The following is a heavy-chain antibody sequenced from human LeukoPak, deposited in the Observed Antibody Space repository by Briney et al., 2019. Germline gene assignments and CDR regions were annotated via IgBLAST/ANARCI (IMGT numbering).Heavy chain of an antibody. D-gene: IGHD5-24*01. V-gene: IGHV3-30*18. CDR2: ISYDGKNE. CDR3: AKQMAVDYFDY. J-gene: IGHJ4*02. CDR1: GFTFSNFG. Sequence: GGSLRLSCAASGFTFSNFGMHWVRQAPGKGLEWVAVISYDGKNEYTDSVKGRFTISRDNAKNTLYLQMNSLRAEDTAVYYCAKQMAVDYFDYWGQGTLVTVSS.